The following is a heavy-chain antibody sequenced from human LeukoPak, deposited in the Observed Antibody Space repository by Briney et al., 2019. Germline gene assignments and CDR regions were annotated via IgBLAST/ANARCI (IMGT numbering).Heavy chain of an antibody. J-gene: IGHJ6*02. D-gene: IGHD1-26*01. CDR1: GFTFSSYS. CDR2: ISSSSSYI. CDR3: AKAYRDGYYYYGMDV. V-gene: IGHV3-21*04. Sequence: GGSLRLSYAASGFTFSSYSMNWVRQAPGKGLEWVSSISSSSSYIYYADSVKGRFTISRDNAKNSLYLQMNSLRAEDTAVYYCAKAYRDGYYYYGMDVWGQGTTVTVSS.